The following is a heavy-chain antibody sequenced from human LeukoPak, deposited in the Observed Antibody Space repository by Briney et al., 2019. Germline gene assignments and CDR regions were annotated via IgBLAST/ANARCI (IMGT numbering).Heavy chain of an antibody. J-gene: IGHJ4*02. CDR3: TRDTIPTGYHLDY. CDR2: IRSKAYGGTT. CDR1: GFTFGDYA. Sequence: PGGSLRLSCTASGFTFGDYAMSWFRQAPGKGLEWVGFIRSKAYGGTTEYAASVKGRFTISRDDSKSIAYLQMNSLKTEDTAVYYCTRDTIPTGYHLDYWGQGTLVTVSS. V-gene: IGHV3-49*03. D-gene: IGHD3-3*01.